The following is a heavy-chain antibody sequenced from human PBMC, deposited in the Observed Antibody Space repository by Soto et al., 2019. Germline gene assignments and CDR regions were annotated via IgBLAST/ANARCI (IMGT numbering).Heavy chain of an antibody. CDR2: INPSGGST. J-gene: IGHJ3*02. CDR1: GYTFTSYY. Sequence: ASVKVSCKASGYTFTSYYMHWVRQAPGQGLEWMGIINPSGGSTSYAQKFQGRVTMTRDTSTSTVYMELSSLRSEDTAVYYCAREAREGHYGSGNHDFDIWGQGTMVTVSS. V-gene: IGHV1-46*01. D-gene: IGHD3-10*01. CDR3: AREAREGHYGSGNHDFDI.